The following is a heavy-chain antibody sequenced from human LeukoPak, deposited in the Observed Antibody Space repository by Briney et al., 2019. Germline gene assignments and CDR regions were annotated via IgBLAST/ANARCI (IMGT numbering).Heavy chain of an antibody. J-gene: IGHJ4*02. Sequence: PGGSLRLSCAASGITFSSYSMNWVRQAPGKKLDRVSSISSSSRYIYYADAVKGRFTISRDNAKNTLYLQMNSLRAEDTAVYYCARDLSGDYYDSSGYYWFDYWGQGTLVTVSS. D-gene: IGHD3-22*01. CDR3: ARDLSGDYYDSSGYYWFDY. V-gene: IGHV3-21*01. CDR2: ISSSSRYI. CDR1: GITFSSYS.